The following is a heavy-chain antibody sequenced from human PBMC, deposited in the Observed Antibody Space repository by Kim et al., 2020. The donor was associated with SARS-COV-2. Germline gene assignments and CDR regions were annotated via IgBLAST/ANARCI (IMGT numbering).Heavy chain of an antibody. CDR1: GGSISSSSYY. Sequence: SETLSLTCTVSGGSISSSSYYWGWIRQPPGKGLEWIGSIYYSGSTYYNPSLKSRVTISVDTSKNQFSLKLSSVTAAGTAVYYCARQSAATTDYFDYWGQGTLVTVFS. D-gene: IGHD4-17*01. V-gene: IGHV4-39*01. CDR3: ARQSAATTDYFDY. CDR2: IYYSGST. J-gene: IGHJ4*02.